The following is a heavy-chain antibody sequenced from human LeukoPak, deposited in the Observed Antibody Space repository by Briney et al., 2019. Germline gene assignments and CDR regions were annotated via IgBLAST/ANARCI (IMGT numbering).Heavy chain of an antibody. Sequence: PSETLSLTCSVSGVSINNYYWSWLREPPGRGLEWIGYVYYSGSTNYNPSLKSRVTISVDTSKNQFSLKLSSVTAADTAVYYCARSRGYSGYAYDAFDIWGQGTMVTVSS. D-gene: IGHD5-12*01. J-gene: IGHJ3*02. V-gene: IGHV4-59*01. CDR1: GVSINNYY. CDR3: ARSRGYSGYAYDAFDI. CDR2: VYYSGST.